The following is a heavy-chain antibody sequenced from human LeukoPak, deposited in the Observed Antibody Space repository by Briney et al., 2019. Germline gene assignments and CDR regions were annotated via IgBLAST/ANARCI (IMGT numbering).Heavy chain of an antibody. J-gene: IGHJ4*02. V-gene: IGHV4-30-2*01. CDR3: ARATRNYDFWSGY. D-gene: IGHD3-3*01. Sequence: SETLSLTCTVSGASVSSGGYYWRWIRQPPGKGLEWIGYIHQSGSTYYNPSLKSRVTISVDRSKNQFSLKLSSVTAADTAVYYCARATRNYDFWSGYWGQGTLLTVSS. CDR1: GASVSSGGYY. CDR2: IHQSGST.